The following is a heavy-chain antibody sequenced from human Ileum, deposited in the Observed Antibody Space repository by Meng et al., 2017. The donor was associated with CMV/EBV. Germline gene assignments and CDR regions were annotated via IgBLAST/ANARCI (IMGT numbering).Heavy chain of an antibody. D-gene: IGHD5-24*01. CDR2: IYTSEST. Sequence: QVQLQEAGPGLVKPSPTLSLTCTVSGGSISSGSYYWSWIRQPAGKGLEWVGRIYTSESTNYNPSLKSRVTISVDTSKNQFSLNLRSVTAADTAVYYCSRGADAYKSGRSWGQGTLVTVSS. CDR1: GGSISSGSYY. J-gene: IGHJ5*02. CDR3: SRGADAYKSGRS. V-gene: IGHV4-61*02.